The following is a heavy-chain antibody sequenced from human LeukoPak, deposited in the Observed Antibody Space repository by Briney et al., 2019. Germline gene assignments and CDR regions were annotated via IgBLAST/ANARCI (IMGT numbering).Heavy chain of an antibody. Sequence: SVKVSCNASGDIINSYSVSWVRQAPGRGLEWMGGIIPIFGSTNYAQKFQGRVTITTDQSTRTAYMELNNLSSDDTAVYYCARVGRSRGSLPNSYYYMDVWGKGTTVTVSS. J-gene: IGHJ6*03. D-gene: IGHD1-26*01. CDR3: ARVGRSRGSLPNSYYYMDV. CDR2: IIPIFGST. CDR1: GDIINSYS. V-gene: IGHV1-69*05.